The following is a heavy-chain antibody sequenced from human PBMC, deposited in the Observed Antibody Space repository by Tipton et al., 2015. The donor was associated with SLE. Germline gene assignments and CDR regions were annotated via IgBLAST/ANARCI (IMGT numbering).Heavy chain of an antibody. CDR1: GFTFSRYA. CDR2: IWFDGSNK. D-gene: IGHD1-26*01. Sequence: SGFTFSRYAMHWVRQAPGKGLEWVAVIWFDGSNKYYGDSVQGRFTISRDNSKNSVYLEMNSLRVEDTAVYYRARESGSYPGHFDYWGQGSLVTVSS. V-gene: IGHV3-33*01. CDR3: ARESGSYPGHFDY. J-gene: IGHJ4*02.